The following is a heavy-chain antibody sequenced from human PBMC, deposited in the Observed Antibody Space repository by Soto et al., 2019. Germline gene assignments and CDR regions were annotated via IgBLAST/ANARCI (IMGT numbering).Heavy chain of an antibody. CDR2: IYYSGST. D-gene: IGHD3-3*01. CDR3: ARDSLMGGTIFGVVPINPIKNYYGMDV. CDR1: GGSISSYY. V-gene: IGHV4-59*01. Sequence: KPSETLSLTCTVSGGSISSYYWSWIRQPPGKGLEWIGYIYYSGSTNYNPSLKSRVTISVDTSKNQFSLKLSSVTAADTAVYYCARDSLMGGTIFGVVPINPIKNYYGMDVWGQGTTVTVSS. J-gene: IGHJ6*02.